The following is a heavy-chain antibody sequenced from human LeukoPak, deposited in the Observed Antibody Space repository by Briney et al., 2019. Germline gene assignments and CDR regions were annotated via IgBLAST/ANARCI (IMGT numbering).Heavy chain of an antibody. Sequence: ASVKVSCKASGYTFTSYDINWVRQATGQGLEWMGWMNPNSGNTGYAQKFQGRVTITRNTSISTAYMELSSLRSEDTAVYYCAREGEARYSSSGHAFDIWGQGTMVTVSS. CDR1: GYTFTSYD. CDR2: MNPNSGNT. V-gene: IGHV1-8*03. CDR3: AREGEARYSSSGHAFDI. J-gene: IGHJ3*02. D-gene: IGHD6-13*01.